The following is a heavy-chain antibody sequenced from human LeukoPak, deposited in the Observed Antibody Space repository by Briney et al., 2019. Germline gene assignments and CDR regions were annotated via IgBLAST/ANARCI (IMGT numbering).Heavy chain of an antibody. CDR3: AKSKSIGSWYFDNFDV. J-gene: IGHJ3*01. V-gene: IGHV3-9*01. CDR1: GFTFNDYA. CDR2: LNWNSGNI. D-gene: IGHD6-13*01. Sequence: GGSLRLSCAASGFTFNDYAMHWVRQAPGKGLEWVSGLNWNSGNIAYADSVKGRFTISRDNAKNSLYLQMNSLRPEDTALYYCAKSKSIGSWYFDNFDVWGQGTMVTVSS.